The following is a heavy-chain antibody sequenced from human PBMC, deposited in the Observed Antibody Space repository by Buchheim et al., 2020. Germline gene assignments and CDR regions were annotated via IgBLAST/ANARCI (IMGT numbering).Heavy chain of an antibody. Sequence: QLQLQESGPGLVKPSETLSLTCTVSGGSISSSSYYWGWIRQPPGKGLEWIGSIYYSGSTYYNPSLKSRVTISVDTSKNKFSLKLSSVTAADTAVYYCARVVPHYDFWSGFDYYYGMDVWGQGTT. CDR2: IYYSGST. V-gene: IGHV4-39*07. CDR3: ARVVPHYDFWSGFDYYYGMDV. D-gene: IGHD3-3*01. J-gene: IGHJ6*02. CDR1: GGSISSSSYY.